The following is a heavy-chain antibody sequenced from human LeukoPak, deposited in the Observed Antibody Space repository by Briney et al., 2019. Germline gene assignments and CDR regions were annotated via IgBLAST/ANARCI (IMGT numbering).Heavy chain of an antibody. D-gene: IGHD3-10*01. CDR1: GFTFSSYT. Sequence: GGSLRLYCAASGFTFSSYTMNWVRQAPGKGLEWVASTRGGGSSKYYADSVKGRFTISRDNSKNTLYLQMNSLRAEDTAVYYCAKERGPDYDSGSYLAYWGRGPLATVTA. V-gene: IGHV3-23*01. CDR3: AKERGPDYDSGSYLAY. J-gene: IGHJ4*02. CDR2: TRGGGSSK.